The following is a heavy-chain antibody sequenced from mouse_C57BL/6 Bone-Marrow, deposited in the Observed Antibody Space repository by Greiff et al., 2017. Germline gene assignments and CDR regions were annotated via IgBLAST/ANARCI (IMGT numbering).Heavy chain of an antibody. CDR1: GFTFSSYA. CDR2: ISDGGSYT. D-gene: IGHD1-1*01. Sequence: EVKLQESGGGLVKPGGSLKLSCAASGFTFSSYAMSWVRQTPEKRLEWVATISDGGSYTYYPDNVKGRFTISRDNAKNNLYLQMSHLKSEDTAMYYCAKYYYGSSHWYFDVWGTGTTVTVSS. CDR3: AKYYYGSSHWYFDV. J-gene: IGHJ1*03. V-gene: IGHV5-4*03.